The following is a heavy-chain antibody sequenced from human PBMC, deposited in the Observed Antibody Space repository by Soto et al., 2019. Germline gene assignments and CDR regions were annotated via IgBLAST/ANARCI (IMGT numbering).Heavy chain of an antibody. Sequence: QVQLQESGPGLVKPSETLSLTCTVSGGSISSYYWSWIRQPPGKGLEWIGYIYYSGSTNYNPSPKSRVTLSVDTSKNPFSLKLSSVTAADTAVYYCARRYGGTFDYWGQGTLVTVSS. CDR1: GGSISSYY. D-gene: IGHD2-15*01. CDR3: ARRYGGTFDY. J-gene: IGHJ4*02. V-gene: IGHV4-59*08. CDR2: IYYSGST.